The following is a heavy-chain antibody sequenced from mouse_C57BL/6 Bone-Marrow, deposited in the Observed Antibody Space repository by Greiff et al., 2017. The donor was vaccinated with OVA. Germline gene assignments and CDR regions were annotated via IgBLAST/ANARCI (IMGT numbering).Heavy chain of an antibody. Sequence: EVQGVESGGGLVKPGGSLKLSCAASGFTFSSYAMSWVRQTPEKRLEWVATISDGGSYTYYPDNVKGRFTISRDNAKNNLYLQMSHLKSEDTAMYYCARVYYYGSSPYWGQGTLVTVSA. CDR3: ARVYYYGSSPY. CDR2: ISDGGSYT. J-gene: IGHJ3*01. V-gene: IGHV5-4*01. CDR1: GFTFSSYA. D-gene: IGHD1-1*01.